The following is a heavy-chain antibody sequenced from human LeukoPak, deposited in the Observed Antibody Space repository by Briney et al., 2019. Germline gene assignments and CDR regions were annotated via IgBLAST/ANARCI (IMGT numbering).Heavy chain of an antibody. CDR2: ISAYNGNT. CDR3: AGGRTDIVVVPATLRNYYFDY. D-gene: IGHD2-2*01. V-gene: IGHV1-18*01. Sequence: ASVKVSCKASGYTFTSYGISWVRQAPGQGLEWTGWISAYNGNTNYAQKLQGRVTMTTDTSTSIAYMELRSLRSDDTAVYYCAGGRTDIVVVPATLRNYYFDYWGQGTLVTVSS. CDR1: GYTFTSYG. J-gene: IGHJ4*02.